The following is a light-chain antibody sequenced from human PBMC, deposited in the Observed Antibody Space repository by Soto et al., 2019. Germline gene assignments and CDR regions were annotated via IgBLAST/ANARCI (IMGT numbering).Light chain of an antibody. CDR3: QQRNKSPIT. V-gene: IGKV3-11*01. CDR1: QSVSNY. J-gene: IGKJ5*01. Sequence: EIVLTQSPATLSLSPGERASLSCRASQSVSNYLAWYQQKPGQAPRLLIYDASNRATGIPARFSGSGSGTHFTLTLSSLQPEDFPVYYCQQRNKSPITFGQRTRLQIK. CDR2: DAS.